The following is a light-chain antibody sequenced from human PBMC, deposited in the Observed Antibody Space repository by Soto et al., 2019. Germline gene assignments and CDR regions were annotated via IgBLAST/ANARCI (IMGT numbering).Light chain of an antibody. Sequence: QSVLTQPASVSGSPGQSITISCTGTSTDVGRYNYVSWYQQHPGKAPKLMVYDVSNRPSWVSNRFSGSKSGITASLTISGLQAEHEADYYSTSHTSDSTYVFGTGTRSPS. CDR1: STDVGRYNY. J-gene: IGLJ1*01. CDR3: TSHTSDSTYV. CDR2: DVS. V-gene: IGLV2-14*01.